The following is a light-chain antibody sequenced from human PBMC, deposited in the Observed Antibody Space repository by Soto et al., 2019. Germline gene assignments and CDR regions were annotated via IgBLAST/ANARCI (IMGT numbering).Light chain of an antibody. CDR2: DAS. Sequence: LTQSPSSLSLSLGDRVTISCRASQSVGYYLTWYQQKPGKAPKLLIYDASNMDTGIPARFSGSGSGTDFTLAISSLEPEDFAIYYCQQRSNWPPVTFGGGTKVDIK. J-gene: IGKJ4*01. CDR1: QSVGYY. CDR3: QQRSNWPPVT. V-gene: IGKV3-11*01.